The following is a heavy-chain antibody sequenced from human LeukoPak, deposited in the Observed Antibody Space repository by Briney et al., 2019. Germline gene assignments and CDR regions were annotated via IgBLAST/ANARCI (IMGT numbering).Heavy chain of an antibody. CDR1: GYTFTGYY. D-gene: IGHD2-15*01. Sequence: GASVKVSCKASGYTFTGYYIHWVRQAPGQGLEWMGWINPNSGDTNYAQKFQGRVTMTRDTSISTAYMELSRLRSDDTAVYYFARFCSGGSCYVPWGQGTLVTVSS. CDR2: INPNSGDT. J-gene: IGHJ5*02. V-gene: IGHV1-2*02. CDR3: ARFCSGGSCYVP.